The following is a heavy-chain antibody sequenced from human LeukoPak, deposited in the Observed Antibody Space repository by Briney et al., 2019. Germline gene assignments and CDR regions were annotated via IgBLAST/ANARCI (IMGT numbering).Heavy chain of an antibody. CDR2: ISGSGDSI. V-gene: IGHV3-23*01. CDR3: AKRDYGGYFDY. J-gene: IGHJ4*02. D-gene: IGHD4-23*01. CDR1: GLTFSIHA. Sequence: SGGSLRLSCAASGLTFSIHAMNWVRQAPGKGLEWVSGISGSGDSIYYADSVKGRFTISRDNSKNPLYLQMNSLRAEDTAIYYCAKRDYGGYFDYWGQGTLVTVSS.